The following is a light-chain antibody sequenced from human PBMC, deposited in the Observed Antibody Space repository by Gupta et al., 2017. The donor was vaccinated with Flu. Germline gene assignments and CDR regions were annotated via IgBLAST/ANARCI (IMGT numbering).Light chain of an antibody. J-gene: IGLJ3*02. CDR1: SSDVGGYNY. V-gene: IGLV2-14*01. Sequence: SAPTPPASSCGSRGQPTISSSTRSSSDVGGYNYVSWYQQHPGKAPKLMIYEVTNRPSGVSNRFSGSKSGNTASLTISGLQAEDEADYYCCSYTSSSTPWVFGGGTKLTVL. CDR2: EVT. CDR3: CSYTSSSTPWV.